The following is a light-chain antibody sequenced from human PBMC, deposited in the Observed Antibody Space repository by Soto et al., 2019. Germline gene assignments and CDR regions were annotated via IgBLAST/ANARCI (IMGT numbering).Light chain of an antibody. CDR3: SSYTTGTTPYV. CDR1: SSDVGGYNY. J-gene: IGLJ1*01. Sequence: QSVLTQPASVSGSPGQSTAISCTRTSSDVGGYNYVSWYQQHPGKAPKFMIYDVSNRPSGVSNRFSGSKSGNTASLTISGLQAEDEADYYCSSYTTGTTPYVFGSGTKVTVL. V-gene: IGLV2-14*01. CDR2: DVS.